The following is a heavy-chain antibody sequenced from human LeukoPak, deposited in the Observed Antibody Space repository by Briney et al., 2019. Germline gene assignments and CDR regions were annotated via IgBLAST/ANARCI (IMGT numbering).Heavy chain of an antibody. D-gene: IGHD2-15*01. Sequence: GALRLSCAASGFTFSSYWMSWVRQAPGKGLEWVANIKQDGSERYYVDSVKGRFTISRDNAKNSLYLQMNSLRAEDTAVYYCARARMRRPVDYWGQGTLVTVSS. V-gene: IGHV3-7*01. CDR1: GFTFSSYW. J-gene: IGHJ4*02. CDR2: IKQDGSER. CDR3: ARARMRRPVDY.